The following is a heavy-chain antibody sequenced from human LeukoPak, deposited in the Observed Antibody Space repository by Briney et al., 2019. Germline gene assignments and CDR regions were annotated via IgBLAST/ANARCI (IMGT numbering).Heavy chain of an antibody. J-gene: IGHJ4*02. CDR2: IGSTSRHI. CDR3: ARDSGCDFWSGYYGY. CDR1: GFTFSTYC. D-gene: IGHD3-3*01. Sequence: PGGSLRLSCAASGFTFSTYCMNWVRQAPGKGLEWVSSIGSTSRHIVYADSVKGRFTISRDNAKNALYLEMNSLGADDTAVYYCARDSGCDFWSGYYGYWGQGTLVTVSS. V-gene: IGHV3-21*04.